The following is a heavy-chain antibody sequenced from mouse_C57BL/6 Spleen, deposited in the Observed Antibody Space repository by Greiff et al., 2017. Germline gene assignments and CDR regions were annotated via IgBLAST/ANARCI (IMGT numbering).Heavy chain of an antibody. Sequence: QVHVKQSGAELVKPGASVKLSCKASGYTFTEYTIHWVKQRSGQGLEWIGWFYPGSGSIKYNEKFKDKATLTADKSSSTVYMELSRLTSEDTAVYFCARHEDPTQLRLRGYAMDYWGQGTSVTVSS. J-gene: IGHJ4*01. D-gene: IGHD3-2*02. CDR2: FYPGSGSI. V-gene: IGHV1-62-2*01. CDR1: GYTFTEYT. CDR3: ARHEDPTQLRLRGYAMDY.